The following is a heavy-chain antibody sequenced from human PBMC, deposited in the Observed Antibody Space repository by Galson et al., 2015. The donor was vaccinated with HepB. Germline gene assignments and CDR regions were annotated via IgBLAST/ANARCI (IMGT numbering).Heavy chain of an antibody. D-gene: IGHD3-22*01. V-gene: IGHV3-11*01. CDR1: GFTFSDHY. J-gene: IGHJ4*02. CDR2: ISSSDDVV. Sequence: SLRLSCAASGFTFSDHYMSWIRQAPGKGLEWVSYISSSDDVVYYADSVKGRFTISRDNAKNSLYLQMNSLRAEDTAVYYCARDAPAYDTSGYYYGIDYWGLGTLVTVSS. CDR3: ARDAPAYDTSGYYYGIDY.